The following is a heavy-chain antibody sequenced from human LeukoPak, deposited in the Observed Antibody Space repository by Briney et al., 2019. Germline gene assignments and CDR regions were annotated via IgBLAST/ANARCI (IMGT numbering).Heavy chain of an antibody. J-gene: IGHJ3*02. CDR1: GFTFSSYA. V-gene: IGHV3-23*01. D-gene: IGHD5-18*01. Sequence: GGSLRLSCAASGFTFSSYAMSWVRQAPGKGLKWGSAISGSGGSTYYADSVKGRFTISRDNSKNTLYLQMNSLRAEDTAVYYCAKDKPDSYDAFDIWGQGTMVTVSS. CDR2: ISGSGGST. CDR3: AKDKPDSYDAFDI.